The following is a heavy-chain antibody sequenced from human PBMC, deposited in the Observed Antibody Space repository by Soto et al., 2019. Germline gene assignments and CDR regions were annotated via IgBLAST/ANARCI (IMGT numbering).Heavy chain of an antibody. Sequence: PGGSLRLSCEASGFSFGSYSMNWVRQAPGQGLEWVANIKQDGSEKYYVDSVKGRFTISRDNAKNSLSLQMNSLRDEDTAVYYCAREFEFYSGSGSSIRYWGRGTLVTVSS. CDR2: IKQDGSEK. V-gene: IGHV3-7*01. CDR3: AREFEFYSGSGSSIRY. CDR1: GFSFGSYS. D-gene: IGHD3-10*01. J-gene: IGHJ4*02.